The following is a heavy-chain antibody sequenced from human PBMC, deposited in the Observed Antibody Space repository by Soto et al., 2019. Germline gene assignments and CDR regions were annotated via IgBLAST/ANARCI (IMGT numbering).Heavy chain of an antibody. CDR2: IYYSGST. D-gene: IGHD6-13*01. CDR1: GGSISSSIYY. Sequence: SETLSLTCTVSGGSISSSIYYWGWIRQPPGKGLEWIGSIYYSGSTYYNPSLKSRVTISVDTSKNQFSLKLSSVTAADTAVYYCARRRGDSSSWPDYYYYGMDVWGQGTTVTVSS. CDR3: ARRRGDSSSWPDYYYYGMDV. J-gene: IGHJ6*02. V-gene: IGHV4-39*01.